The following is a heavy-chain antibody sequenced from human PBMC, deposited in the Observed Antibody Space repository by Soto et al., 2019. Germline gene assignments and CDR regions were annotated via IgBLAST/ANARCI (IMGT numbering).Heavy chain of an antibody. CDR1: GYNFTTFW. V-gene: IGHV5-51*01. J-gene: IGHJ3*01. CDR3: ARSAGRGAFDV. Sequence: GESLKISCKGSGYNFTTFWIGWVRQVPGKGLEWMGIIYPGDSETKYSPDFEGQVTISADRSTNTAYLQWRSLRASDTAMYYCARSAGRGAFDVWGQGTMVTVSS. D-gene: IGHD1-26*01. CDR2: IYPGDSET.